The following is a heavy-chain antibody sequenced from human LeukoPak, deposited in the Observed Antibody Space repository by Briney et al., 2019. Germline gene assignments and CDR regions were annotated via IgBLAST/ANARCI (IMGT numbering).Heavy chain of an antibody. CDR3: ASTRGAAGYYYYYRDV. D-gene: IGHD6-25*01. V-gene: IGHV4-59*08. CDR2: IYYSGST. Sequence: SETLSLTCTVSGGSISSYYWSWIRQPPGKGLEWIGYIYYSGSTNYNPSLKSRVTISVDTSKNQFSLKLSSVTAADTAVYYCASTRGAAGYYYYYRDVWGKGTTVTVSS. CDR1: GGSISSYY. J-gene: IGHJ6*03.